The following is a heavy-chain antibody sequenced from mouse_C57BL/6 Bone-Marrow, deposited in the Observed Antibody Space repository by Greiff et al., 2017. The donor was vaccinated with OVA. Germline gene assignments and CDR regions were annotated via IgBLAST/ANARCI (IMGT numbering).Heavy chain of an antibody. Sequence: QVQLQQPGAELVKPGASVKLSCKASGYTFTSYWMQWVKQRPGQGLEWIGEIDPSDSYTNYNQKFKGKATLTVDTSSSTAYMQLSSLTSEDSAVYYCARGVTLGAYWGQGTLVTVSA. CDR1: GYTFTSYW. J-gene: IGHJ3*01. V-gene: IGHV1-50*01. CDR2: IDPSDSYT. D-gene: IGHD4-1*01. CDR3: ARGVTLGAY.